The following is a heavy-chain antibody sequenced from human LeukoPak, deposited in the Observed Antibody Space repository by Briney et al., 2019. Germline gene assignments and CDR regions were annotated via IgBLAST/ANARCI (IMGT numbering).Heavy chain of an antibody. V-gene: IGHV3-48*03. CDR3: ASLFGGVDANGFDV. Sequence: PGGSLRLSCEASGFIFKSYEMSWVRQAPGKGLEWIAYILSDSGSAKYYAASVKGRFSNSRDNARNSVYLQMNSLRGEDTAVYYCASLFGGVDANGFDVWGQGTTVAVSS. CDR2: ILSDSGSAK. J-gene: IGHJ6*02. D-gene: IGHD3-10*01. CDR1: GFIFKSYE.